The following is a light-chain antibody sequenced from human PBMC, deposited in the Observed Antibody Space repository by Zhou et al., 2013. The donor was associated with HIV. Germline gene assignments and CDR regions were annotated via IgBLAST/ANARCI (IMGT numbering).Light chain of an antibody. CDR1: QSISSY. V-gene: IGKV1-39*01. J-gene: IGKJ2*01. CDR2: AAS. CDR3: QQSYISPPT. Sequence: DIQMTQSPSSLSAFVGDRVTITCRASQSISSYLNWYQQKPGKAPKLLIYAASTLQGGVPSRFSGSGSGTDFTLTISSLQPEDFATFYCQQSYISPPTFGPGDQAGDQT.